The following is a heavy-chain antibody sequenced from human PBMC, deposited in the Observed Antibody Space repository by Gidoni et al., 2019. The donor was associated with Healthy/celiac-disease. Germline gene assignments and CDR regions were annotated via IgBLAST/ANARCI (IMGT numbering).Heavy chain of an antibody. CDR1: GGSIRSSSYY. Sequence: QLQLQESGPGLVKPSETLSLTCTVSGGSIRSSSYYWGWIRQPPGKGLEWIGSIYYSGSTYYNPSLKSRVTISVDTSKNQFSLKLSSVTAADTAVYYCARAEYYYDSSGYYSAFDIWGQGTMVTVSS. D-gene: IGHD3-22*01. J-gene: IGHJ3*02. CDR3: ARAEYYYDSSGYYSAFDI. V-gene: IGHV4-39*07. CDR2: IYYSGST.